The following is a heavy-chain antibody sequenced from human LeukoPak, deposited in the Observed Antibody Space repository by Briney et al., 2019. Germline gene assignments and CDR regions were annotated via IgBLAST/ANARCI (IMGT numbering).Heavy chain of an antibody. J-gene: IGHJ6*03. CDR1: GLTFSTYA. V-gene: IGHV3-23*01. D-gene: IGHD1-26*01. CDR2: ISGSGGRT. CDR3: AKGWDDDYFYYYMDV. Sequence: PGGSLRLSCAASGLTFSTYAMSWVHQAPGKGLEWVSGISGSGGRTYYADSVNGRFTISRDNSKNTLYLQMNSLRAEDTAIYYCAKGWDDDYFYYYMDVWGKGTTATVSS.